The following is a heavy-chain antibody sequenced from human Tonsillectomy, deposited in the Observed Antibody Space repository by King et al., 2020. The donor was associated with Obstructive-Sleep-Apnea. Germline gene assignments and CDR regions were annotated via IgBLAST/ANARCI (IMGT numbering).Heavy chain of an antibody. CDR3: ARGTVYSSNGGYWYFDL. CDR1: GGSFSDYY. D-gene: IGHD4-11*01. V-gene: IGHV4-34*01. Sequence: VQLQQWGAGLLKPSETLSLTCAVYGGSFSDYYWSWIRQPPGKGLEWIGEINHSGSTNCNPSLKSRVTISVDTPENQFSLKLSSVTAADTAVYFCARGTVYSSNGGYWYFDLWGRDTLVTVSS. J-gene: IGHJ2*01. CDR2: INHSGST.